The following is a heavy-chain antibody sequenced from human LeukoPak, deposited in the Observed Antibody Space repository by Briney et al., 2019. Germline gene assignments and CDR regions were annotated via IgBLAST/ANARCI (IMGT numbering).Heavy chain of an antibody. CDR1: GGSFSGYY. V-gene: IGHV4-34*01. CDR3: ARFSGASLFDY. Sequence: SETLSLTCAVYGGSFSGYYWSWICQPPGKGLEWIGEINHSGSTNYNPSLKSRVTISVDTSKNQFSLKLSSVTAADTAVYYCARFSGASLFDYWGQGTLVTVSS. D-gene: IGHD3-10*01. CDR2: INHSGST. J-gene: IGHJ4*02.